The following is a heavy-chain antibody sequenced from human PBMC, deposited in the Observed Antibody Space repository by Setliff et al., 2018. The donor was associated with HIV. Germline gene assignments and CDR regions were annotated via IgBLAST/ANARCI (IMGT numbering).Heavy chain of an antibody. V-gene: IGHV1-2*06. D-gene: IGHD6-19*01. J-gene: IGHJ4*02. CDR2: INPNSGGT. CDR3: ARGYTMWLVNYYFDY. Sequence: ASVKVSCKASGYAFTGYFIHWVRQAPGQGLEWMGRINPNSGGTNYAQKFQGRVTLTRDTSTTTAYMELVGLKSDDTAVHYCARGYTMWLVNYYFDYWGQGTRVTVSS. CDR1: GYAFTGYF.